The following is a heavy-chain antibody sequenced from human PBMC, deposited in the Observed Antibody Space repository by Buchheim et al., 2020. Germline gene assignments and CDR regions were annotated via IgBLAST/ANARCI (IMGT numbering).Heavy chain of an antibody. D-gene: IGHD2-2*01. Sequence: VQLVEPGRGLVKPGGSLRPPWPALGFTFSDLLMHGGRQPPGQGLMWVSRINSVGSSTLFGESVKGRFTVSRDTAKHSLYLQLNNLRAEDTGVNYCARDPLLNGGTMDYWGKGT. CDR3: ARDPLLNGGTMDY. V-gene: IGHV3-74*01. J-gene: IGHJ4*02. CDR1: GFTFSDLL. CDR2: INSVGSST.